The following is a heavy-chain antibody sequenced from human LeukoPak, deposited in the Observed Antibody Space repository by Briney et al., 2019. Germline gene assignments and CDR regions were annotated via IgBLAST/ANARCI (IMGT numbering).Heavy chain of an antibody. Sequence: AAVKVSCKASGYIFSTYGISWVRQAPGQGLEWMGCISGYNGNTNYAQKLQGRVTMTTDTSTSTAYMELRSLRSDDTAVYYCARRRSEGLDFDCWGQGTLVTVSS. J-gene: IGHJ4*02. V-gene: IGHV1-18*01. D-gene: IGHD6-19*01. CDR1: GYIFSTYG. CDR3: ARRRSEGLDFDC. CDR2: ISGYNGNT.